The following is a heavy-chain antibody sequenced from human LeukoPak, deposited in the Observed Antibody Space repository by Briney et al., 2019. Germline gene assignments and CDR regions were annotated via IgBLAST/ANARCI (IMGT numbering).Heavy chain of an antibody. D-gene: IGHD3-10*01. CDR2: INAGNGNT. CDR1: GYTFTSYA. CDR3: ARGLLWFGEYHYMDV. J-gene: IGHJ6*03. Sequence: ASVKVSCKASGYTFTSYAMHWVRQAPGQRLEWMGWINAGNGNTKYSQEFQGRVTITRDTSASTAYMELSSLRSEDMAVYYCARGLLWFGEYHYMDVWGKGTTVTVSS. V-gene: IGHV1-3*03.